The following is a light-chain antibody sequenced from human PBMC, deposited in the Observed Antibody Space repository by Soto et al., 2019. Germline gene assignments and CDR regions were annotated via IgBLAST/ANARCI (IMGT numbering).Light chain of an antibody. CDR1: QGISYS. J-gene: IGKJ3*01. Sequence: DIQVTQSPSSLSSFVGGRVTITCRASQGISYSLAWYQQKPGKGPKLLIYAASTLQSGVPSRFSGSGSGTDFTLTISSLLPEDVATYCCQKYNSAHLTCGPGTKVDIK. CDR3: QKYNSAHLT. CDR2: AAS. V-gene: IGKV1-27*01.